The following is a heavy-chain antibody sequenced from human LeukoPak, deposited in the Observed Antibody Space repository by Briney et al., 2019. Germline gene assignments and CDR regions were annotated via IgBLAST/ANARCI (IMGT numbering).Heavy chain of an antibody. J-gene: IGHJ4*02. Sequence: PGGSLRLSCAASSFTFNKYRMSWVRQAPGKGLEYVSAICSNGGSTYYANSVKGRFTIYRDTSKNTLYLQMGSLRAEDMALYYCARESPQPVYYDNLTGYYDYWGQGTLVTVSS. CDR3: ARESPQPVYYDNLTGYYDY. D-gene: IGHD3-9*01. CDR1: SFTFNKYR. CDR2: ICSNGGST. V-gene: IGHV3-64*01.